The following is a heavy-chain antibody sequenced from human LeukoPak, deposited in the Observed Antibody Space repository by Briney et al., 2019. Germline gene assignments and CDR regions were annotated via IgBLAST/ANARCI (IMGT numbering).Heavy chain of an antibody. J-gene: IGHJ4*02. CDR3: AAHNSGFFDY. D-gene: IGHD3-22*01. V-gene: IGHV3-33*01. CDR1: GFAFNDYG. CDR2: IWYDGSNQ. Sequence: GGSLRLSCAASGFAFNDYGMHWVRQAPGKGLEWVAVIWYDGSNQYYADSVKGRFTISRDNPKNTLSLQMNSLRAEDTAVYYCAAHNSGFFDYWGQGTLVTVSS.